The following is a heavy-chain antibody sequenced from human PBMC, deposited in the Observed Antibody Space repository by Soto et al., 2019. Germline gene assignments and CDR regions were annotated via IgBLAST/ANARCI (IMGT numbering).Heavy chain of an antibody. CDR1: GLTFSSYA. D-gene: IGHD3-3*01. Sequence: GGSLRLSCAASGLTFSSYAMSWVRQAPGKGLEWVSAISGSGGSTYYADSVKGRFTISRDNSKNTLYLQMNSLRAEDTAVYYCAKGGLEWLFPADSYYYYYYMDVWGKGTTVTVSS. CDR3: AKGGLEWLFPADSYYYYYYMDV. CDR2: ISGSGGST. J-gene: IGHJ6*03. V-gene: IGHV3-23*01.